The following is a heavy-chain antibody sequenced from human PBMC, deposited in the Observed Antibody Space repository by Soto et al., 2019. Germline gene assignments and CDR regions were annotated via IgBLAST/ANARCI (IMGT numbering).Heavy chain of an antibody. CDR1: GFTFSSYG. Sequence: PGGSLRLSCAASGFTFSSYGMHWVRQAPGKGLEWVAVISYDGSNKYYADSVKGRFTISRDNSKNTLYLQMNSLRAEDTAVYYCAKVNGNAPLGPFDYWGQGTLVTVS. CDR2: ISYDGSNK. J-gene: IGHJ4*02. CDR3: AKVNGNAPLGPFDY. D-gene: IGHD1-1*01. V-gene: IGHV3-30*18.